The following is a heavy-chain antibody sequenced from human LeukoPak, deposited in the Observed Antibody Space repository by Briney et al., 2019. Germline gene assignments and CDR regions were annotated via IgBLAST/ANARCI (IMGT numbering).Heavy chain of an antibody. J-gene: IGHJ4*02. V-gene: IGHV3-7*03. CDR2: IKQDGSEK. D-gene: IGHD2-15*01. Sequence: GGSLRLSCAVSGCTSSSYWMSWVRQAPGKGLEWVANIKQDGSEKYYVDSVKGRFTISRDNAKNSLYLQMNSLRAEDTAVYYCARAPYCIGGSCRFDYWGQGTLVTVSS. CDR1: GCTSSSYW. CDR3: ARAPYCIGGSCRFDY.